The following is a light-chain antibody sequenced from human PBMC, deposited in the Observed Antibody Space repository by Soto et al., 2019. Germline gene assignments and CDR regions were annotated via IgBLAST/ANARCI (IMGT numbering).Light chain of an antibody. V-gene: IGLV1-40*01. CDR3: QSYDSSLSVV. CDR1: SSNIGAGYD. Sequence: QSVLTQPPSVSGAPGQRVTISCTGTSSNIGAGYDVPWYQQLPGTAPKLLIYGNSNRPSGVPDRFSGSKSGTSASLAITGLQAEDEADYNCQSYDSSLSVVFGGGTKLTVL. J-gene: IGLJ2*01. CDR2: GNS.